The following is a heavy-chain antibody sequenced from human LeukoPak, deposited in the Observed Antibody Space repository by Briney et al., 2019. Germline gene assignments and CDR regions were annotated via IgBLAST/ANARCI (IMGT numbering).Heavy chain of an antibody. CDR1: GFTFNTYT. CDR2: ISGSSGII. V-gene: IGHV3-48*01. D-gene: IGHD6-6*01. CDR3: ARDDTYRFGYSSSSSAPMFDY. Sequence: GGSLRLSCAASGFTFNTYTMNWVRQAPGKGLEWVSYISGSSGIIDYADSVRGRFTISRDNSKNTLYLQMNSLRAEDTAVYYCARDDTYRFGYSSSSSAPMFDYWGQGTLVTVSS. J-gene: IGHJ4*02.